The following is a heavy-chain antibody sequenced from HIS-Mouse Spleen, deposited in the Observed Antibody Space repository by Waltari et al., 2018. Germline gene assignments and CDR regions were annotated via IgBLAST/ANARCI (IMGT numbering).Heavy chain of an antibody. CDR3: ARGRATVTTNAFDI. CDR1: GGSFSGYY. V-gene: IGHV4-34*01. D-gene: IGHD4-4*01. J-gene: IGHJ3*02. CDR2: INHTGST. Sequence: QVQLQQWGAGLLKPSETLSLTCAVYGGSFSGYYWSWIRQTPAKGLEWIGEINHTGSTNYNPPLKSRVTISVDTSKNQFSLKLSSVTAADTAVYYCARGRATVTTNAFDIWGQGTMVTVSS.